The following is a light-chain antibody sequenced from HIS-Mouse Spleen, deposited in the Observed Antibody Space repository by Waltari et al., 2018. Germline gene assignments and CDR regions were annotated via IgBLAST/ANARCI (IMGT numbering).Light chain of an antibody. J-gene: IGLJ3*02. CDR2: STN. CDR1: SSNIGSNT. CDR3: AAWDDSLNGWV. Sequence: QSVLTQPPSASGTPGQTVTISCSGSSSNIGSNTVNWYQHLPGTAPKLLIYSTNRRPSGVPDRFSGSKSGTSASLAISGLQSEDEADYYCAAWDDSLNGWVFGGGTKLTVL. V-gene: IGLV1-44*01.